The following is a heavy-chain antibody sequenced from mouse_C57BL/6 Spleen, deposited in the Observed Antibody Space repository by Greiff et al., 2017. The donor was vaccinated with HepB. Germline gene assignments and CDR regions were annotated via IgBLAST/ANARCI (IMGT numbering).Heavy chain of an antibody. CDR2: IYPGDGDT. D-gene: IGHD2-4*01. CDR1: GYAFSSSW. Sequence: QVQLQQSGPELVKPGASVKISCKASGYAFSSSWMNWVKQRPGKGLEWIGRIYPGDGDTNYNGKFKGKATLTADKSSSTAYMQLSSLTSEDSAVYCCARSSDYAWFAYWGQGTLVTVSA. CDR3: ARSSDYAWFAY. V-gene: IGHV1-82*01. J-gene: IGHJ3*01.